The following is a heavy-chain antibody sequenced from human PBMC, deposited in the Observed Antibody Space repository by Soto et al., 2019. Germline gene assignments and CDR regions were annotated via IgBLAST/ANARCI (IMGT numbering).Heavy chain of an antibody. CDR1: GYSFINYD. CDR3: ARDFNCTRRCIDVFDI. CDR2: VSAYNGNT. J-gene: IGHJ3*02. D-gene: IGHD2-8*01. V-gene: IGHV1-18*01. Sequence: QVQLVQSGAEVKKPGASVKVSCKASGYSFINYDISWVRQAPGQGLEWMGWVSAYNGNTNYAQKFQGRVTMTTDTPTSKAYMELRSLRSDDTAVYYCARDFNCTRRCIDVFDIWGQGTMVTVSS.